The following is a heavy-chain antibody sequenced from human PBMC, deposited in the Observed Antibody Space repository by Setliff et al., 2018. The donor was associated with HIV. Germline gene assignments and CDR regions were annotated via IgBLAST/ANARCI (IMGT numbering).Heavy chain of an antibody. Sequence: GGSLRLSCVASGFTFSRHTMNWVRQAPGKGLEWLSSISTTSGKISYADSVQGRFTISRDNAMNSLYLQMNNLRAEDTALDYCACLGHASGWYGEADFWGQGTLVTVS. CDR1: GFTFSRHT. J-gene: IGHJ4*02. V-gene: IGHV3-21*04. D-gene: IGHD6-19*01. CDR2: ISTTSGKI. CDR3: ACLGHASGWYGEADF.